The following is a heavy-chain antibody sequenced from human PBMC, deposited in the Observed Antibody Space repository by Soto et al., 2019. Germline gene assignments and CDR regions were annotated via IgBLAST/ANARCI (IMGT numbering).Heavy chain of an antibody. CDR3: ATPRSPNPRDELDF. D-gene: IGHD1-26*01. J-gene: IGHJ3*01. CDR1: GYTFTGYH. CDR2: INPNSGAT. Sequence: QVQLVQSGAEVQKPGASVKVSCKASGYTFTGYHLYWVRQAPGQGPEWMGWINPNSGATNYAQRFRGRVTMSSAKSINTAYLELNSLTSDDTAVYYCATPRSPNPRDELDFWGQGTMVTVSS. V-gene: IGHV1-2*02.